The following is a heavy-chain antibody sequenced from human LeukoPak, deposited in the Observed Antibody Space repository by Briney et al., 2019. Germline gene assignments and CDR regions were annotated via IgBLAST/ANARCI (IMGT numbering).Heavy chain of an antibody. CDR2: ISYDGSNK. D-gene: IGHD3-10*01. Sequence: SCAVSGFTFSSYVMHWVRQAPGKGLEWVAVISYDGSNKYYADSVKGRFTISRDNSKNTMYLQMNSLRVEDTAVYYCARDLRLFGPPDDYWGQGTL. V-gene: IGHV3-30-3*01. J-gene: IGHJ4*02. CDR3: ARDLRLFGPPDDY. CDR1: GFTFSSYV.